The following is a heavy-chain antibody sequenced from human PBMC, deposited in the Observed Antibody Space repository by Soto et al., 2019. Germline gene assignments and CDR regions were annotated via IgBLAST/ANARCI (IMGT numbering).Heavy chain of an antibody. CDR2: IRSKTYGGTT. Sequence: GGSLRLSCTASGFTFGDYALSWVRQAPGKGLEWVGFIRSKTYGGTTEYATSVKGRFTISRDDSKSIAYLQMNSLRSDDTAVYYCARDRGDTYYYYGMDVWGQGTTVTVSS. D-gene: IGHD3-10*01. CDR1: GFTFGDYA. V-gene: IGHV3-49*04. J-gene: IGHJ6*02. CDR3: ARDRGDTYYYYGMDV.